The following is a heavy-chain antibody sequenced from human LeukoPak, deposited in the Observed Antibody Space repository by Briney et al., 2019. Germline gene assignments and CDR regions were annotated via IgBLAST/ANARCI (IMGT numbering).Heavy chain of an antibody. CDR2: IYTGGNT. V-gene: IGHV4-61*02. CDR1: GDSISYGSYY. CDR3: ASEYNYGYPRIDY. D-gene: IGHD5-18*01. Sequence: SETLSLTCTVSGDSISYGSYYWSWIRQPAGKGLEWIGRIYTGGNTNYNPSLKSRVTITVDTSKNQFSLELSSVTAADTAVYYCASEYNYGYPRIDYWGQGTLGTVSS. J-gene: IGHJ4*02.